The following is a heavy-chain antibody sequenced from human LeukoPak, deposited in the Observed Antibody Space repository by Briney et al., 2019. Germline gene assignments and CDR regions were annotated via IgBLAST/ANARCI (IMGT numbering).Heavy chain of an antibody. V-gene: IGHV3-23*01. Sequence: GGSLRLSRAASGFTFSSYAMSWVRQAPGKGLEWVSAISGSGGSTYYAESVKGRFTISRDNSKNTLYMQMNSLRAEDTALYYCAKELRYFDWLLVAGYPFDIWGQGTMVTVSS. CDR3: AKELRYFDWLLVAGYPFDI. CDR1: GFTFSSYA. CDR2: ISGSGGST. J-gene: IGHJ3*02. D-gene: IGHD3-9*01.